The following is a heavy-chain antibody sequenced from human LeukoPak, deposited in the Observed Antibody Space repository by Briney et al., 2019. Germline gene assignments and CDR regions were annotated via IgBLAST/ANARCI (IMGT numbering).Heavy chain of an antibody. Sequence: GGSLRLSCAASGFTDSSNYMSWVRQAPGKGLEWVSVIYSGGSTYYADSVKGRFTISRDNSKNTLYLQMNSLRAEDTAVYYCARDRIVVVPAAISKTYYYYGMDVWGQGTTVTVSS. CDR1: GFTDSSNY. J-gene: IGHJ6*02. D-gene: IGHD2-2*01. CDR2: IYSGGST. V-gene: IGHV3-53*01. CDR3: ARDRIVVVPAAISKTYYYYGMDV.